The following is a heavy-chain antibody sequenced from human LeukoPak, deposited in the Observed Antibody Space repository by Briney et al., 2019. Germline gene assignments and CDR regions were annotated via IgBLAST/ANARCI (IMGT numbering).Heavy chain of an antibody. CDR3: ARDQGRFKDCGGDCYAAFDI. Sequence: PGGSLRLSCAASGFTFISYELNWVRQAPGKGLEWVSYISSSGSTIYYADSVKGRFTISIDNAKNSLYLQMNSLRAEDTAVYYCARDQGRFKDCGGDCYAAFDIWRQGTMVTVSS. J-gene: IGHJ3*02. D-gene: IGHD2-21*02. V-gene: IGHV3-48*03. CDR1: GFTFISYE. CDR2: ISSSGSTI.